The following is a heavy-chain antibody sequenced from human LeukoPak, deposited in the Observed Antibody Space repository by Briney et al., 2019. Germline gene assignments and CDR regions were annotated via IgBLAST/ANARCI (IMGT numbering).Heavy chain of an antibody. J-gene: IGHJ3*02. V-gene: IGHV3-21*01. CDR3: ARDFGVDWPIHAAFDI. CDR2: ISTSGSGKAI. Sequence: GGSLRLSCAASGFISSIYSMNGVRQAPGKGPEGVSTISTSGSGKAIYYAHPLKGRFNISRHNDKNSLYPQMNSQRAGDRAGYYCARDFGVDWPIHAAFDIWGQGTMVTVSS. D-gene: IGHD3-16*01. CDR1: GFISSIYS.